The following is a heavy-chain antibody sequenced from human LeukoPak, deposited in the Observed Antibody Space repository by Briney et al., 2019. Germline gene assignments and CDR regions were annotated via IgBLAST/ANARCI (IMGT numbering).Heavy chain of an antibody. V-gene: IGHV1-2*06. J-gene: IGHJ3*02. CDR2: INPRSGGT. D-gene: IGHD2-15*01. Sequence: ASVKVSCKASGYTFIEHYIHWARQAPGQALEWMGRINPRSGGTDYAQQFQGRVTMTRDTSISTAYMDLSRLRSNDTAVYYCARDVADSNDAFDIWGQGTMVTVSS. CDR1: GYTFIEHY. CDR3: ARDVADSNDAFDI.